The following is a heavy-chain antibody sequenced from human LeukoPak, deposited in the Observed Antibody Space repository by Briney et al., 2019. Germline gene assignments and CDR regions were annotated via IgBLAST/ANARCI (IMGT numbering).Heavy chain of an antibody. CDR2: ISSSGSGGNT. J-gene: IGHJ4*02. CDR3: ARETYYDFWSGYSAMDKGAYFDY. D-gene: IGHD3-3*01. V-gene: IGHV3-23*01. CDR1: GFTFSSYA. Sequence: RGSLRLSCAASGFTFSSYAMSWARQAPGKGLEWVSGISSSGSGGNTYYADSVKGRFTISRDSSKNTLFLQMNTLRAEDTAVYYCARETYYDFWSGYSAMDKGAYFDYWGQGTLVTVSS.